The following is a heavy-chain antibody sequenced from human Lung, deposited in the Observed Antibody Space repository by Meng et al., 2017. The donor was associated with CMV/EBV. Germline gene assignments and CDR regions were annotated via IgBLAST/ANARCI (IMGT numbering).Heavy chain of an antibody. Sequence: ASVKVSFKASGYKFTTYHLSWVRQAPGQGLEWMGLVSAYNGDTNYVQKFQGRVTMTADTSTSTAYMELRNLTSDDTAVYYCARRPGYDHHDYWGQGTLVTVSS. D-gene: IGHD2-15*01. J-gene: IGHJ4*02. CDR2: VSAYNGDT. V-gene: IGHV1-18*04. CDR3: ARRPGYDHHDY. CDR1: GYKFTTYH.